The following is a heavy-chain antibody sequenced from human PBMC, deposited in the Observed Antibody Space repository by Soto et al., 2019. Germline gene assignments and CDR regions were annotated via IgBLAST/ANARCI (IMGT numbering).Heavy chain of an antibody. CDR3: ARSLSVDTAMVYGY. Sequence: QVQLQESGPGLVQPSQTLSLTCTVSGGSISSGGYYWSWIRQHPGKGLEWIGYIYYSGTSYYTPSLKSRVTISVDTSKNQFSLKLRSVTAADTAVYYCARSLSVDTAMVYGYWGQGTLVTVSS. CDR1: GGSISSGGYY. J-gene: IGHJ4*02. CDR2: IYYSGTS. V-gene: IGHV4-31*03. D-gene: IGHD5-18*01.